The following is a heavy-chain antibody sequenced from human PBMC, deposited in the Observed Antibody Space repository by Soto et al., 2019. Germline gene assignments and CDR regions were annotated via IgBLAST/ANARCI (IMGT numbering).Heavy chain of an antibody. J-gene: IGHJ4*02. V-gene: IGHV3-33*01. CDR2: IWYDGSNK. Sequence: QVQLVESEGGVVQPGRSLRLSCAASGFTFSSYGMHWVRQAPGKGLEWVAVIWYDGSNKYYADSVKGRFTISRDNSKNTLYLQMNSMRAEDTAVYYCARFQQLRAFDYWGQGTLVTVSS. CDR3: ARFQQLRAFDY. CDR1: GFTFSSYG. D-gene: IGHD4-4*01.